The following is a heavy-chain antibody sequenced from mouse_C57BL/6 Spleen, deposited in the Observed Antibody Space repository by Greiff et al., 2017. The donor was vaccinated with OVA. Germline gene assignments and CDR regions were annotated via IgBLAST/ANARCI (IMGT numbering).Heavy chain of an antibody. CDR1: GYTFTSYW. J-gene: IGHJ3*01. CDR2: IYPSDSET. D-gene: IGHD1-1*01. CDR3: ASWDYGSSSFAY. Sequence: QVQLKQPGAELVRPGSSVKLSCKASGYTFTSYWMDWVKQRPGQGLEWIGNIYPSDSETHYNQKFKDKATLTVDKSSSTAYMQLSSLTSEDSAVYYCASWDYGSSSFAYWGQGTLVTVSA. V-gene: IGHV1-61*01.